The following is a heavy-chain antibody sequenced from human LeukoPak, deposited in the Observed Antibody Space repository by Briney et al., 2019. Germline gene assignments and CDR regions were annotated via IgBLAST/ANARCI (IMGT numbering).Heavy chain of an antibody. J-gene: IGHJ3*02. CDR3: ARDRCSSTNCTYYDFWSGQYGEHAFDI. CDR1: GYTLTSYD. D-gene: IGHD3-3*01. V-gene: IGHV1-8*01. Sequence: ASVKVSCKASGYTLTSYDINWVRQATGQGLEWMGWMNPNSGNTGYAQKFQGRVTMTRNTSISTAYMELSSLRSEDTAVYYCARDRCSSTNCTYYDFWSGQYGEHAFDIWGQGTMVTVSS. CDR2: MNPNSGNT.